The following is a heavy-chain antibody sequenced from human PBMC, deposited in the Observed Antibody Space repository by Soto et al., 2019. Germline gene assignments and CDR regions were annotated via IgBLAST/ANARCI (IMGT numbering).Heavy chain of an antibody. Sequence: PSETLSLTCAVSGGSISSSNWWSWVRQPPGKGLEWIGEIYHSGSTNYNPSLKSRVTISVDKSKNQFSLKLSSVTAADTAVYYCATSNCSGGSCYSTRPKRWFDPWGQGTLVTVSS. CDR3: ATSNCSGGSCYSTRPKRWFDP. D-gene: IGHD2-15*01. V-gene: IGHV4-4*02. CDR2: IYHSGST. CDR1: GGSISSSNW. J-gene: IGHJ5*02.